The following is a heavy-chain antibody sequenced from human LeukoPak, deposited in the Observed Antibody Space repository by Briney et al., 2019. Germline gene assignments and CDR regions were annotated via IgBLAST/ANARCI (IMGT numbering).Heavy chain of an antibody. CDR1: GFTFSSYE. D-gene: IGHD3-3*01. CDR2: ISSSGSTI. J-gene: IGHJ6*02. Sequence: RPGGSLRLSCAASGFTFSSYEMDWVRQAPGKGLEWVLYISSSGSTIYYADSVKGRFTISRDNAKNSLYLQMNSLRTEDTAVYYCARWRDFWNYGMDVWGQGTTVTVSS. V-gene: IGHV3-48*03. CDR3: ARWRDFWNYGMDV.